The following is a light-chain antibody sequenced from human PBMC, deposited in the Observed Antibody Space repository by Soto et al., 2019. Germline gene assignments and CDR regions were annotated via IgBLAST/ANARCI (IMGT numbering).Light chain of an antibody. CDR2: EVS. CDR3: SSYTSSSTLHV. V-gene: IGLV2-14*01. CDR1: SSDVGGYNY. J-gene: IGLJ1*01. Sequence: QSALTQPASVSGSPGQSITISCTGTSSDVGGYNYVSWYQQHPGKAPKLMIYEVSNRPSGVSNRFSGSKSGNTASLTISGLQAEDEADYYCSSYTSSSTLHVFGTGTKLT.